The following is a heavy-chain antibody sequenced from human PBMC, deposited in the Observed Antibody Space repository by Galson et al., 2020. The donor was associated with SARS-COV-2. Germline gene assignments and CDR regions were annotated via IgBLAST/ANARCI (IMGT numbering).Heavy chain of an antibody. CDR1: GFSLSTSGVG. D-gene: IGHD1-20*01. CDR2: IYWDDDK. Sequence: KMSGPTLVKPTQTLTLTCTVSGFSLSTSGVGVGWIRQPPGKALEWLALIYWDDDKRYRPSLKSRLTITKDTSKNQVVLTMTNMDPVDTATYYCVRRQLRGITGSSLDPWGQGTLVTVSS. J-gene: IGHJ5*02. CDR3: VRRQLRGITGSSLDP. V-gene: IGHV2-5*02.